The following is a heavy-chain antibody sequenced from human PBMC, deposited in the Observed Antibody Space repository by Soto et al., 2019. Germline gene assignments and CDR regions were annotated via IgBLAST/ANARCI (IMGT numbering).Heavy chain of an antibody. CDR1: GFTFSSYG. CDR3: AKDLNDILTGYYQPYYYYYMDV. D-gene: IGHD3-9*01. CDR2: ISYDGSNK. J-gene: IGHJ6*03. V-gene: IGHV3-30*18. Sequence: GGSLRLSCAASGFTFSSYGMHWVRQAPGKGLEWVAVISYDGSNKYYADSVKGRFTISKDNSKNTLYLQMNSLRAEDTAVYYCAKDLNDILTGYYQPYYYYYMDVWGKGTTVTVSS.